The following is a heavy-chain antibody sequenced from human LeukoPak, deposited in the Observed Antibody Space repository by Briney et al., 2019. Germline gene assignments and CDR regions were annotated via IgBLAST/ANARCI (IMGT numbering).Heavy chain of an antibody. CDR2: INHSGST. Sequence: PSETLSLTCTVSGGSISSSSFYWGWIRQPPGKGLEWIGEINHSGSTNYNPSLKSRVTISVDTSKSQFSLKLSSVTAADTAVYYCARGRGAARLFSFTSQSIRRNWFDPWGQGTLVTVSS. CDR3: ARGRGAARLFSFTSQSIRRNWFDP. CDR1: GGSISSSSFY. J-gene: IGHJ5*02. V-gene: IGHV4-39*07. D-gene: IGHD6-6*01.